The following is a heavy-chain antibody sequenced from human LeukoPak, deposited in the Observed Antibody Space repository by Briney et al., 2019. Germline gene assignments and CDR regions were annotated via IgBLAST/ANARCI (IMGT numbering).Heavy chain of an antibody. Sequence: PSQTLSLTCSVSGASVSSGGYYWSWIRQPAGKEMEWIGRINPSGDTNYNPSRKSRVTMSIQTSKNQLFLNLISVTAADTALYYCARGFSTGWYFDPWGRGTQVTVSS. D-gene: IGHD6-19*01. CDR3: ARGFSTGWYFDP. CDR1: GASVSSGGYY. CDR2: INPSGDT. V-gene: IGHV4-61*02. J-gene: IGHJ2*01.